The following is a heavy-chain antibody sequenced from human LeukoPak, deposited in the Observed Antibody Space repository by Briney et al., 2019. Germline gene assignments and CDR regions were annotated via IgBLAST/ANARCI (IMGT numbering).Heavy chain of an antibody. CDR2: IKPNNGDT. CDR1: GYSFTHHN. J-gene: IGHJ4*02. V-gene: IGHV1-2*02. CDR3: ARVLSAVTSTFDY. D-gene: IGHD4-17*01. Sequence: GASVKVSCKASGYSFTHHNVHWVRQAPGQALEWMGWIKPNNGDTKFSQKFQDRVTLTSGTSIDTAYMEMSGLTSDDTAIYYCARVLSAVTSTFDYWGQGTLVTVSS.